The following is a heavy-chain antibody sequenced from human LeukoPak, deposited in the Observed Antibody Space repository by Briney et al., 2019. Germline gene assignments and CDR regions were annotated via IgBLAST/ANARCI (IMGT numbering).Heavy chain of an antibody. V-gene: IGHV1-2*02. Sequence: ASVKVSCKASGYTFTGYYMHWVRQAPGQGLEGRGWINSNSGGTNYAEKFQGRVTMNRDTYKSTAYMEVNRLRCDDGAVYFCAISIVVVPAASTDAFDISGQRTIVTVSS. J-gene: IGHJ3*02. CDR2: INSNSGGT. CDR1: GYTFTGYY. CDR3: AISIVVVPAASTDAFDI. D-gene: IGHD2-2*01.